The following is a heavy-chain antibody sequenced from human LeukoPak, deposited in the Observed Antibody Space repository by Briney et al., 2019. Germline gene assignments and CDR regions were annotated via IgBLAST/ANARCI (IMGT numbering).Heavy chain of an antibody. CDR3: ARGKFGDAFDI. CDR1: GDNFITYW. Sequence: GESLKISCKGSGDNFITYWIGWVRQMPGKGLEWMGIIYPGDSDTRYSPSFQGQVTISADKSISTAYLQWSSLKASDTAMYYCARGKFGDAFDIWGQGTMVTVSS. J-gene: IGHJ3*02. V-gene: IGHV5-51*01. D-gene: IGHD3-16*01. CDR2: IYPGDSDT.